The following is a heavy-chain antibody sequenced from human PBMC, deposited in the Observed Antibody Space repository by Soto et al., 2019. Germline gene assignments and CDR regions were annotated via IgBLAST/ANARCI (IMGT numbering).Heavy chain of an antibody. V-gene: IGHV1-69*01. J-gene: IGHJ5*02. CDR1: GGTFSSYA. CDR3: ARTTSSCWYEFNWFDP. Sequence: QVQLVQSGAEVKKPGSSVKVSCKASGGTFSSYAISWVRQAPGQGLEWMGGIIPIFGTANYAQKGQGRVTITADESTSTAYMEMSSLRSEDTAVYYCARTTSSCWYEFNWFDPWGQGTLVTVSS. D-gene: IGHD6-19*01. CDR2: IIPIFGTA.